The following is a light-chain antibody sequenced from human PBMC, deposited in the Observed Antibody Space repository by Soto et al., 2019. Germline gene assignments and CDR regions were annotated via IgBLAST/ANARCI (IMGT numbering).Light chain of an antibody. CDR1: QGISSY. J-gene: IGKJ1*01. CDR3: QQYYSYPWT. CDR2: GAS. Sequence: AIRMTQSPSSFSASTGDRVTITCRASQGISSYLAWYQQKPGKAPKLLIYGASTLQSGVPSRFSGSGSGTDFTLTISCLQSEDFGTYYCQQYYSYPWTFGQGTKVEIK. V-gene: IGKV1-8*01.